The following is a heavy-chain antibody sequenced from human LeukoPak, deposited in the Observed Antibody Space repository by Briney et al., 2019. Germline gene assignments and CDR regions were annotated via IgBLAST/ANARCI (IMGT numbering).Heavy chain of an antibody. CDR1: GGPFSGYY. Sequence: SETLSLTCAVYGGPFSGYYWTWIRQPPGKGLEWIGEINHSGSTNYNPSLNSRVTISGDTSKNQFSLKLTSVTAADTAVYYCAREYVGNVYFFDYWGQGSLVTVSS. D-gene: IGHD4-23*01. V-gene: IGHV4-34*01. CDR3: AREYVGNVYFFDY. CDR2: INHSGST. J-gene: IGHJ4*02.